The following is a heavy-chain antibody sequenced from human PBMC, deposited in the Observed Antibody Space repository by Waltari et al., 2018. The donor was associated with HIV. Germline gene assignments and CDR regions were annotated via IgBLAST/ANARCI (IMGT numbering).Heavy chain of an antibody. CDR1: ASSVSSGYY. V-gene: IGHV4-38-2*02. J-gene: IGHJ3*02. D-gene: IGHD3-22*01. CDR2: ISRSGTS. Sequence: QVQLQESGPGLVKPSETLSLTCKVSASSVSSGYYWGWIRQSPGKGLEWIGSISRSGTSYYNPSFQSRVTILVNMSKNQFSLKLSSVTAADTAVYYCARDQDYYDSSGYTCYAFDMWGPGTMVTVSS. CDR3: ARDQDYYDSSGYTCYAFDM.